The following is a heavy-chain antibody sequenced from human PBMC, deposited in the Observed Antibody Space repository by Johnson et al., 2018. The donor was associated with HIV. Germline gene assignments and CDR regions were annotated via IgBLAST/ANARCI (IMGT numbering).Heavy chain of an antibody. V-gene: IGHV3-30*03. J-gene: IGHJ3*02. Sequence: QVQLVESGGGVVQPGRSLRLSCAASGFTFSSYGMHWVRQAPGKGLEWVAVISYDGSNKYYVDSVKGRFTISRDDSKNTLYMQMNSLRAEDTAMYYCARDKGIAARPDAFDIWGQGTMVTVSS. CDR2: ISYDGSNK. CDR1: GFTFSSYG. CDR3: ARDKGIAARPDAFDI. D-gene: IGHD6-6*01.